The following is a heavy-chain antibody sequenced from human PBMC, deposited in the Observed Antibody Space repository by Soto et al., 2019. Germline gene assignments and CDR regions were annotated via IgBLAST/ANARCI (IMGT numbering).Heavy chain of an antibody. D-gene: IGHD3-10*01. J-gene: IGHJ3*02. CDR2: IIPIFGTA. CDR3: ARDRGGSITMHVLEARPDDAFDI. Sequence: ASVKVSCKASGGTFSSYAISWVRQAPGQGLEWMGGIIPIFGTANYARKFQGRVTITADESTSTAYMELSSLRSEDTAVYYCARDRGGSITMHVLEARPDDAFDIWGQGTMVTVSS. CDR1: GGTFSSYA. V-gene: IGHV1-69*13.